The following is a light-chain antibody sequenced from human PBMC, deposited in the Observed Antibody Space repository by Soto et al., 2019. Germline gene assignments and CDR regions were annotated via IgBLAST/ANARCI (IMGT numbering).Light chain of an antibody. CDR1: QSIDNH. CDR3: QQSSSTPRT. Sequence: DFQMTQSPSSLSASVGDRVTITCRASQSIDNHLNWYQQRPGKAPKLLVYSASTLHSGVPSRFGGGGSGTAFTLTITSLQPEDSATYYCQQSSSTPRTFGGGTKVEIK. CDR2: SAS. J-gene: IGKJ4*01. V-gene: IGKV1-39*01.